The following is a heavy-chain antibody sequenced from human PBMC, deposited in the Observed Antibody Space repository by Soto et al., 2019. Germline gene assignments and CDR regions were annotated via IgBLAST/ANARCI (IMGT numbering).Heavy chain of an antibody. CDR3: ARTPRIAVAVPFDY. CDR2: INAGNGNT. CDR1: GYTFTSYA. J-gene: IGHJ4*02. Sequence: ASVKVSCKASGYTFTSYAMHWVRQAPGQRLEWMGWINAGNGNTKYSQKFQGRVTITRDTSASTAYMELSSLRSEDAAVYYCARTPRIAVAVPFDYWGQGTLVTVSS. V-gene: IGHV1-3*01. D-gene: IGHD6-19*01.